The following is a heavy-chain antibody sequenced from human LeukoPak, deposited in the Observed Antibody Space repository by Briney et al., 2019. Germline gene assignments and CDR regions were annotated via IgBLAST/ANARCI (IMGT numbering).Heavy chain of an antibody. V-gene: IGHV1-69*06. Sequence: SVKVSCKASGGTFSSYAISWVRQAPGQGLEWMGGIIPIFGTANYAQKFQGRVTITADKSTSTAYMELSSLRSEDTAVYYCARAPLSGYNLDGYYFDYWGQGTLVTVSS. CDR3: ARAPLSGYNLDGYYFDY. D-gene: IGHD5-24*01. CDR2: IIPIFGTA. J-gene: IGHJ4*02. CDR1: GGTFSSYA.